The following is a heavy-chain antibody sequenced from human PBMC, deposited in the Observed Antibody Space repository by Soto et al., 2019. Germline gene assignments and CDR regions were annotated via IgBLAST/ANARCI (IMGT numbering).Heavy chain of an antibody. J-gene: IGHJ4*02. CDR3: ARDPHSLDY. D-gene: IGHD2-21*01. Sequence: EVQLVESGGGLVQPGGSLRLSCAASGFAFSTYSMNWVRQTPGKGLEWVSYIRYGATTMYYADSVKGRFTISRDDAKNSLYLHMTSLRAEDPAVYYCARDPHSLDYWGQGPLVTVSS. CDR1: GFAFSTYS. CDR2: IRYGATTM. V-gene: IGHV3-48*01.